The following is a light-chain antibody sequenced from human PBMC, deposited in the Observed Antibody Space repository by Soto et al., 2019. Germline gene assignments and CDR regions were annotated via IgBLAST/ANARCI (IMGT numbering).Light chain of an antibody. CDR1: GSDVGDSSH. J-gene: IGLJ3*02. V-gene: IGLV2-11*01. CDR2: EVN. CDR3: CLSPGSLTWL. Sequence: QSVLTQPRSVSGSPGQSVTISCTATGSDVGDSSHVSWYQLHPGKAPKLMIYEVNNRPSGVPDRFSGSKSGSTASLTISGLQAEDGAEYYCCLSPGSLTWLFGGGTQLTVL.